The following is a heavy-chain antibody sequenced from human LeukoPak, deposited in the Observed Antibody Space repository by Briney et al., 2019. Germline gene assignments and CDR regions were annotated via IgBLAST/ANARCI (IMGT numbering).Heavy chain of an antibody. Sequence: PSETLSLTCIVSGYSISSGYYWGWIRQPPGKGLEWIGSMYHSGSTYYNPSPKSRVTISVDTSKNQFSLKLSSVTAADTAVYYCARVPGPNWFDPWGQGTLVTVSS. CDR1: GYSISSGYY. CDR3: ARVPGPNWFDP. CDR2: MYHSGST. V-gene: IGHV4-38-2*02. J-gene: IGHJ5*02.